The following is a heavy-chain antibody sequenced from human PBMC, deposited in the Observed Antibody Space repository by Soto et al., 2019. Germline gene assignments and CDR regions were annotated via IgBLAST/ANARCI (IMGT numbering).Heavy chain of an antibody. CDR1: GFTFSSYG. J-gene: IGHJ4*02. CDR2: IWYDGSNK. Sequence: GGSLRLSCAASGFTFSSYGMHWVRQAPGKGLEWVAVIWYDGSNKYYADSVKGRFTISRDNSKNTLYLQMNSLRAEDTAVYYCARDRHDGDYFFDYWGQGTLVTVSS. V-gene: IGHV3-33*01. CDR3: ARDRHDGDYFFDY. D-gene: IGHD4-17*01.